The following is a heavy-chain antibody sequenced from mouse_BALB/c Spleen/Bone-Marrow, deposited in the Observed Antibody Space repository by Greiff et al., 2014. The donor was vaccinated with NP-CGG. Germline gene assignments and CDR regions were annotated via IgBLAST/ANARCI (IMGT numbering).Heavy chain of an antibody. V-gene: IGHV1-18*01. Sequence: VQLQQSGPELVKPGASVKISCKPSGYTFTEYTMHWVKQSHGKSLEWIGGINPNNGGTSYNQKFKGKATLTVDKSSSTAYMERRSLTSEDSAVYYYAREAYYDGSSPGWFAYWGQGTLVTVSA. CDR3: AREAYYDGSSPGWFAY. J-gene: IGHJ3*01. CDR2: INPNNGGT. D-gene: IGHD1-1*01. CDR1: GYTFTEYT.